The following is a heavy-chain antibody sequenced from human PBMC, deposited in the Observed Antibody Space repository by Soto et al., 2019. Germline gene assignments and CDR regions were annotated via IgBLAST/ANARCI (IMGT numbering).Heavy chain of an antibody. Sequence: QVQLQQWGAGLLKPSETLSLTCAVYGGSFSGYYWSWIRQPPGKGLEWVGEINHSGSTNYNPSLKSRVTIAVDTSKNQFSLKRSSVTAADTAVYYCASGQRRYNWFDPWGQGTLVTVSS. CDR1: GGSFSGYY. D-gene: IGHD3-16*01. CDR2: INHSGST. V-gene: IGHV4-34*01. J-gene: IGHJ5*02. CDR3: ASGQRRYNWFDP.